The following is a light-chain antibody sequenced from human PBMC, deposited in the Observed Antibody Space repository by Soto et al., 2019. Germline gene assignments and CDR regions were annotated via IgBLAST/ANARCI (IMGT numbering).Light chain of an antibody. CDR1: QSVSSY. CDR3: QQRSNWPPYS. V-gene: IGKV3-11*01. CDR2: DAS. J-gene: IGKJ2*01. Sequence: EIVLTQSPATLSLSPGERTTLSCRASQSVSSYFAWYQQKPGQAPRLLIYDASNRATGIPARFSGGGSGTAFTLTISSLEPEDFAVYYCQQRSNWPPYSFGQGTKLEIK.